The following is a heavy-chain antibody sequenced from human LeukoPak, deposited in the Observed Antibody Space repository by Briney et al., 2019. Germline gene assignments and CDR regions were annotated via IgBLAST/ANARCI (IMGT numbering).Heavy chain of an antibody. J-gene: IGHJ3*01. V-gene: IGHV3-64D*09. D-gene: IGHD5-12*01. CDR2: ISSNGGST. Sequence: PGGSLRLSCSASGFTFSSYAMHWVRQAPGKGLEYVSAISSNGGSTYYADSVKGRFTISRDNSKNTLYLQMSSLRAEDTAVYYCARGTGYAVFDVWGQGTMVTVSS. CDR3: ARGTGYAVFDV. CDR1: GFTFSSYA.